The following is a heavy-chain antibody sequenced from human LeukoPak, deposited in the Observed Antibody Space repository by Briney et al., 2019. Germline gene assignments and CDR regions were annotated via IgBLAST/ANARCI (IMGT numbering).Heavy chain of an antibody. V-gene: IGHV4-34*01. CDR1: GGSFSGYY. D-gene: IGHD3-9*01. CDR2: INHSGST. Sequence: SETLSLTCAVYGGSFSGYYWSWIRRPPGKGLGWIGEINHSGSTNYNPSLKSRVTISVDTSKNQFSLKLSSVTAADTAVYYCATAGPYYDILTGYSTTRGAFDIWGQGTMVTVSS. J-gene: IGHJ3*02. CDR3: ATAGPYYDILTGYSTTRGAFDI.